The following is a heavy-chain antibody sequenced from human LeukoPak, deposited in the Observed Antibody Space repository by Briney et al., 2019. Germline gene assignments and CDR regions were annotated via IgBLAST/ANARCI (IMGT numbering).Heavy chain of an antibody. D-gene: IGHD6-13*01. CDR3: ARGLAAAGRGPPSDY. Sequence: PGGSLRLSCAASGFTFSDYNMRWIRQAPGKGLEWVSSISRSGSTKYYADSVKGRFTISRDNAKNSLFLQMNSLRAEDTAVYYCARGLAAAGRGPPSDYWGQGTLVTVSS. V-gene: IGHV3-11*01. J-gene: IGHJ4*02. CDR2: ISRSGSTK. CDR1: GFTFSDYN.